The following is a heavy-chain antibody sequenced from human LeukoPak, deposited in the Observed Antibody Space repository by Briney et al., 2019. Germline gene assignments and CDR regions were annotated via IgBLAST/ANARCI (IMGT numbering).Heavy chain of an antibody. CDR1: GGSFSGYY. Sequence: PSETLSLTCAVYGGSFSGYYWSWIRQPPGKGLEWIGEINHSGSTNYNPSLKSRVTISVDTSKNQLSLKLSSVTAADTAVYYCARAGIAAAGPDLRINWFDPWGQGTLVTVSS. D-gene: IGHD6-13*01. CDR3: ARAGIAAAGPDLRINWFDP. CDR2: INHSGST. J-gene: IGHJ5*02. V-gene: IGHV4-34*01.